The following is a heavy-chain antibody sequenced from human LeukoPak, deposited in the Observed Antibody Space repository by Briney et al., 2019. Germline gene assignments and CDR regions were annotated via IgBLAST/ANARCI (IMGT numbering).Heavy chain of an antibody. CDR1: GYTFTSYG. CDR3: ARRGYCSGGRCYSGAVWFDP. V-gene: IGHV1-18*01. J-gene: IGHJ5*02. Sequence: ASVKVSCKASGYTFTSYGISWVRQAPGQGLEWMGWISAYNGNTNYAQKLQGRVTMTTDTSTRTAYMELRSLRSDDTAVYYYARRGYCSGGRCYSGAVWFDPWGQGTLVNVSS. D-gene: IGHD2-15*01. CDR2: ISAYNGNT.